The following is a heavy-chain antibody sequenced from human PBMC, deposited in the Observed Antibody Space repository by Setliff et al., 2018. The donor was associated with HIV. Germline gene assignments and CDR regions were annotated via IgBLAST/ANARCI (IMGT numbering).Heavy chain of an antibody. Sequence: ASVKVSCKASGYTFTDYGISWVRQAPGQGFEWMGWISPYNGDTKYAQNLQGRVTMTTDTSTSTAYMDLRSLRSDDTAVYYCVRDLLGGYNVVRYFDYWGQGTLVTVPS. CDR3: VRDLLGGYNVVRYFDY. V-gene: IGHV1-18*01. J-gene: IGHJ4*02. CDR2: ISPYNGDT. D-gene: IGHD2-21*01. CDR1: GYTFTDYG.